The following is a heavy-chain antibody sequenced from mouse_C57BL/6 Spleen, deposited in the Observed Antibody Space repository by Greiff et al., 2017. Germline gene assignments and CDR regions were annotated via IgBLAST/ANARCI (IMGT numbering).Heavy chain of an antibody. V-gene: IGHV1-74*01. Sequence: QVQLQQPGAELVKPGASVKVSCKASGYTFTSYWMHWVKQRPGQGLEWIGRIHPSDSDTNYNQKFKGKDTLTVDKSSSTAYMQRSSLTSEDSAVYYCAIDGTTGYFDVWGTGTTVTVSS. D-gene: IGHD1-1*01. CDR3: AIDGTTGYFDV. CDR1: GYTFTSYW. J-gene: IGHJ1*03. CDR2: IHPSDSDT.